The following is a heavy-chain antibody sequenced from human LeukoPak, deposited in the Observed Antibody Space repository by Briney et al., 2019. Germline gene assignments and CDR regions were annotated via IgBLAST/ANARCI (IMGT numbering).Heavy chain of an antibody. CDR2: INPNSGGT. Sequence: ASVKVSCKASGYTFTGYYMHWVRQAPGQGLEWMGWINPNSGGTNYAQKFQGRVTMTRDTSISTAYMELSRLRSDDTAVYYCARVYGSGTETFDYWGQGTLVTVSS. CDR3: ARVYGSGTETFDY. CDR1: GYTFTGYY. V-gene: IGHV1-2*02. D-gene: IGHD3-10*01. J-gene: IGHJ4*02.